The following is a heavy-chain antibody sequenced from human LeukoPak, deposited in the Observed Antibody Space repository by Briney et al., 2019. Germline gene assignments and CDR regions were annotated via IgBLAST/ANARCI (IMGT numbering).Heavy chain of an antibody. CDR3: ARLSRSSWYYFDY. CDR1: GYTFTSYD. D-gene: IGHD6-13*01. J-gene: IGHJ4*02. Sequence: GASVKVSCKASGYTFTSYDVNWVRQATGQGLEWMGWIDPSSGNTGYAQKFQGRVTMTRDTSISTAYMEPSNLRSDDTAVYYCARLSRSSWYYFDYWGQGALVTVSS. CDR2: IDPSSGNT. V-gene: IGHV1-8*01.